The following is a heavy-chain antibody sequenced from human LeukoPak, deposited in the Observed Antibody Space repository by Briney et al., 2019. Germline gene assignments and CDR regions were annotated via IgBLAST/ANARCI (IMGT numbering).Heavy chain of an antibody. D-gene: IGHD3-22*01. J-gene: IGHJ3*02. CDR1: GGXXSXYY. Sequence: XXXXXXSGGXXSXYYWSWIRQPPGKGLEWIGYIYYSGSTNYNPSLKSRVTISVDTSKNQFSLKLSSVTAADTAVYYCARFSYYYDSSGYLKDVWAPDAFDIWGQGTMVTVSS. CDR2: IYYSGST. CDR3: ARFSYYYDSSGYLKDVWAPDAFDI. V-gene: IGHV4-59*01.